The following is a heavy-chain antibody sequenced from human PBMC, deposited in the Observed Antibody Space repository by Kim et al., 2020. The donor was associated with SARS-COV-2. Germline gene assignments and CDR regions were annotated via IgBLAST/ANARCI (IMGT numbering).Heavy chain of an antibody. J-gene: IGHJ4*02. CDR2: IYYSGST. Sequence: SETLSLTCTVSGGSISSGGYYWSWIRQHPGKGLEWIGYIYYSGSTYYNPSLKSRVTISVDTSKNQFSLKLSSVTAADTAVYYCARDDYGGNSGVDYWGQGTLVTVSS. V-gene: IGHV4-31*03. CDR1: GGSISSGGYY. CDR3: ARDDYGGNSGVDY. D-gene: IGHD4-17*01.